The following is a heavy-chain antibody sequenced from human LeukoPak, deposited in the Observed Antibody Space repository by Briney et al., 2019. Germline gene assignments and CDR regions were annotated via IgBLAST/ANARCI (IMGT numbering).Heavy chain of an antibody. CDR3: ARIRYDSRGFDGFDI. CDR2: ISSGSTYI. J-gene: IGHJ3*02. V-gene: IGHV3-21*01. Sequence: GGSLRLSCAASGFMFSDYAINWVRQAPGKGLEWVSSISSGSTYIYYADSVKGRFTISRDNAKNSLYLQMSSLRAEDTAVYYCARIRYDSRGFDGFDIWGQGTMVTVSS. D-gene: IGHD3-22*01. CDR1: GFMFSDYA.